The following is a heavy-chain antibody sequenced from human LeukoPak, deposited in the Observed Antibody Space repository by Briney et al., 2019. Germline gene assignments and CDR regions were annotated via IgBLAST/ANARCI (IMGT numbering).Heavy chain of an antibody. J-gene: IGHJ5*02. CDR2: IYTSGST. D-gene: IGHD3-3*01. Sequence: SETLSLTCTVSGSSISSYYWSWIRQPAGKGLEWIGRIYTSGSTNYNPSLKSRVTMSGDTSKNKFSLKLSSVTAADTAVYYCARYDPGRGFDPWGQGTLVTVSS. CDR3: ARYDPGRGFDP. V-gene: IGHV4-4*07. CDR1: GSSISSYY.